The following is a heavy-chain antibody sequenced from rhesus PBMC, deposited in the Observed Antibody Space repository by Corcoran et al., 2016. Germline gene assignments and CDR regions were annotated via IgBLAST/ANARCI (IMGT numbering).Heavy chain of an antibody. CDR1: GVSISSYW. CDR3: ASRGYSGY. Sequence: QVQLQESGPGLVKPSETLSLTCAVSGVSISSYWWSWFRQPPGKGLEWIGEINGNIGGTSYNASRKSLFTIAKAASKNQFSLKLSSVPAADAAVYYCASRGYSGYGGQGVLVTVSS. D-gene: IGHD5-42*01. J-gene: IGHJ4*01. CDR2: INGNIGGT. V-gene: IGHV4-80*01.